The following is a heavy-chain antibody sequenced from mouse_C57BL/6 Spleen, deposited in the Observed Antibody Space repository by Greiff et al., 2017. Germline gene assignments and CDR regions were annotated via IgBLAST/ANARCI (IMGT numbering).Heavy chain of an antibody. CDR3: ARGESTGFDY. CDR1: GFTFSSYA. J-gene: IGHJ2*01. Sequence: EVQVVESGGGLVKPGGSLKLSCAASGFTFSSYAMSWVRQTPEKRLEWVATISDGGSYTYYPDNVKGRFTISRDNAKNNLYLQMSHLKSEDTAMYYCARGESTGFDYWGQGTTLTVSS. D-gene: IGHD1-1*01. V-gene: IGHV5-4*01. CDR2: ISDGGSYT.